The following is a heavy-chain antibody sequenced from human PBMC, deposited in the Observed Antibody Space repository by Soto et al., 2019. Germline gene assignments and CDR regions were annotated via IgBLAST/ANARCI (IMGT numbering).Heavy chain of an antibody. CDR2: IIPILGET. J-gene: IGHJ6*02. CDR1: GTIFSSYT. V-gene: IGHV1-69*08. CDR3: ARGLGGRMDD. Sequence: QVQLVQSGAEVKKPGSSVRVSCKASGTIFSSYTISWVRQAPGQGLEWMGRIIPILGETNSAQKFQDRVTLTADTSTNPAYMELNSLRLEDTAVYYCARGLGGRMDDWGQGTTVTVSS. D-gene: IGHD3-16*01.